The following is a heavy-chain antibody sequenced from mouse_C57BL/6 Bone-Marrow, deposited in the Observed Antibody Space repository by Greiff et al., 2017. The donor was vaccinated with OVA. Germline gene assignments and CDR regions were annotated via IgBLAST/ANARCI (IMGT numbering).Heavy chain of an antibody. CDR3: ARAQLRSWFAY. Sequence: VKLMESGAELARPGASVKMSCKASGYTFTSYTMHWVKQRPGQGLEWIGYINPSSGYTKYNQKFKDKATLTADKSSSTAYMQLSSLTSEDSAVYYCARAQLRSWFAYWGQGTLVTVSA. D-gene: IGHD3-2*02. V-gene: IGHV1-4*01. CDR1: GYTFTSYT. J-gene: IGHJ3*01. CDR2: INPSSGYT.